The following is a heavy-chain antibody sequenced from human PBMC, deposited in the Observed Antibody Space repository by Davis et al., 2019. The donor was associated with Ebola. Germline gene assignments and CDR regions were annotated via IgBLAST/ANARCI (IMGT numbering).Heavy chain of an antibody. CDR2: ISGSGGST. CDR1: AFTFPSYA. D-gene: IGHD3-10*01. J-gene: IGHJ6*02. V-gene: IGHV3-23*01. CDR3: AKCIGDLEGYYYYGMDV. Sequence: PGRSLRPSCAASAFTFPSYATSWVRQAPAKRLEWVSAISGSGGSTYYADSVKGRFTISRDNSKNTLYLQMNSLRAEDTAVYYCAKCIGDLEGYYYYGMDVWGQGTTVTVSS.